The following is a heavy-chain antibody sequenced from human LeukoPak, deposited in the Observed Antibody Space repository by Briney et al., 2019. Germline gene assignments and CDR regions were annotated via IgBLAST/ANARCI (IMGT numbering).Heavy chain of an antibody. CDR1: GFTFSSYT. CDR2: ISSRGGYI. CDR3: AREHGWTHYIDS. D-gene: IGHD3-10*01. J-gene: IGHJ4*02. V-gene: IGHV3-21*06. Sequence: PGGSLRLSCAASGFTFSSYTMNWFRKPPGKGLGWVSSISSRGGYISYTDSVKGRFAISRDSAWNSVYLQMNSLRAEDTAVYYCAREHGWTHYIDSWGQGTLVTVSS.